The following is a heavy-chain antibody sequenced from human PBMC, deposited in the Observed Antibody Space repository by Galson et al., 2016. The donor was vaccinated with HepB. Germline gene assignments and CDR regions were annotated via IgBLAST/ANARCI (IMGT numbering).Heavy chain of an antibody. CDR1: GLSLSTSGGG. CDR3: AHSPSCGFGWIHFFDY. CDR2: IYWDDTK. Sequence: PALVKPTQTLTLTCTFSGLSLSTSGGGVAFIRQSPRKTLEWLALIYWDDTKHYSQSLASRLIIPKETSQNQVVLTMTNIDPVDTGTYYCAHSPSCGFGWIHFFDYWGQGVVVTVSS. J-gene: IGHJ4*02. V-gene: IGHV2-5*02. D-gene: IGHD2-21*01.